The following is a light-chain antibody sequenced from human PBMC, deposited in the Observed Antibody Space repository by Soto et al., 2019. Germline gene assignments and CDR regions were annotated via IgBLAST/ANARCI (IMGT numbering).Light chain of an antibody. Sequence: EIVMTQSPGTLSLSPGERATLSCRASQSVNSYLAWYRQKPGQAPRLLISDASDRATGIPDRFSGSGSGTDFTLTISRLVPEDFAVYYCQQYGDSPVTFGQGTKVDIK. CDR3: QQYGDSPVT. V-gene: IGKV3-20*01. CDR1: QSVNSY. CDR2: DAS. J-gene: IGKJ1*01.